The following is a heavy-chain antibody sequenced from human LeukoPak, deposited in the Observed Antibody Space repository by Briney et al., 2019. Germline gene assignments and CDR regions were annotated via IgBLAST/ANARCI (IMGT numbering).Heavy chain of an antibody. Sequence: GGSLRLSCAASGFTFSSYAMSWVRQAPGKGLEWVSAISGSGGSTYYADSVRGRFTISRDNSKNTLYLQMNSLRAEDTAVYYCAKSKWLEKIFDYWGQGTLVTVSS. V-gene: IGHV3-23*01. CDR1: GFTFSSYA. CDR3: AKSKWLEKIFDY. CDR2: ISGSGGST. D-gene: IGHD6-19*01. J-gene: IGHJ4*02.